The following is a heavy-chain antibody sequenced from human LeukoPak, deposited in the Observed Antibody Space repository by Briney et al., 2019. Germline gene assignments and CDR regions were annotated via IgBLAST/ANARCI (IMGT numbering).Heavy chain of an antibody. CDR3: ARESDSSGYYYVLDY. V-gene: IGHV3-21*01. Sequence: GGSLRLSCAASGFTFSSYSMNWVRQAPGKGLEWVSSISSSSSYIYYADSVKGRFTISRDNAKNSLYLQMNSLRVEDTAVYYCARESDSSGYYYVLDYWGQGTLVTVSS. D-gene: IGHD3-22*01. CDR2: ISSSSSYI. CDR1: GFTFSSYS. J-gene: IGHJ4*02.